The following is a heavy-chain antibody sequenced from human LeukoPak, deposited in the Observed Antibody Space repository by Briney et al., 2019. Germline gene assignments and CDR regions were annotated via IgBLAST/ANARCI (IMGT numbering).Heavy chain of an antibody. CDR1: GGSISSSSYY. D-gene: IGHD4-17*01. Sequence: PSETLSLTCTVSGGSISSSSYYWGWIRQPPGKGLEWIGSIYYSGSTYYNPSLKSRVTISVDTSKNQFSLKLSSVTAADTAVYYCARAPDYGDYYFDYWGQGTLVTVSS. J-gene: IGHJ4*02. CDR2: IYYSGST. V-gene: IGHV4-39*07. CDR3: ARAPDYGDYYFDY.